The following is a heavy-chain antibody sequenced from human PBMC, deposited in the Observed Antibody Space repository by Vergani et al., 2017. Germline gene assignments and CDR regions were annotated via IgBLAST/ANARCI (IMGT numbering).Heavy chain of an antibody. CDR3: ARTVLIAAAGNFDY. J-gene: IGHJ4*02. Sequence: QVQLVQSGAEVKKPGASVKVSCKASGYTFTGYYMHWVRQAPGQGLEWMGWINPNSGGTNYAQKFQGRVTMTRDTSISTAYMELSSLRSEDTAVYYCARTVLIAAAGNFDYWGRGTLVTVSS. V-gene: IGHV1-2*02. CDR1: GYTFTGYY. CDR2: INPNSGGT. D-gene: IGHD6-13*01.